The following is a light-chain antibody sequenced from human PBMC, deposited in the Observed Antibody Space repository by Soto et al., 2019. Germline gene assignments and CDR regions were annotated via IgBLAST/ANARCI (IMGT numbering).Light chain of an antibody. Sequence: EIVMTQSPATLSVSLGGRATLSCRASQSVSTDLACYQQRPGQAPRLLIFGASTRATGIPARFTGSGSGTEFILTISSLQSEDSAVYYCQQYNLWPPETFGQGTKVDIK. CDR1: QSVSTD. J-gene: IGKJ1*01. V-gene: IGKV3-15*01. CDR2: GAS. CDR3: QQYNLWPPET.